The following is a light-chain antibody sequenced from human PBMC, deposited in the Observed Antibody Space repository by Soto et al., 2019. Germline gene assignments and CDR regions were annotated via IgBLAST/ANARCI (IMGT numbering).Light chain of an antibody. CDR1: SSDVGGYNY. V-gene: IGLV2-14*01. CDR3: NSHTSSSTRPYV. Sequence: QSVLTQPASVSGSPGQSTTISCTGTSSDVGGYNYVSWYQQHPGKAPKLMIYEVSNRPSGVSNRFSGSKSGNTASLTIFGLQAEDEADYYCNSHTSSSTRPYVFGTGTKVTVL. J-gene: IGLJ1*01. CDR2: EVS.